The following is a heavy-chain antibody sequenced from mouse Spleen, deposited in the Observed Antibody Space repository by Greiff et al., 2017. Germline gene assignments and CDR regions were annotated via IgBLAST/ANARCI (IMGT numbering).Heavy chain of an antibody. CDR2: ISSGGSYT. V-gene: IGHV5-6*02. Sequence: EVKLVESGGDLVKPGGSLKLSCAASGFTFSSYGMSWVRQTPDKRLEWVATISSGGSYTYYPDSVKGRFTISRDNAKNTLYLQMSSLKSEDTAMYYCARHPRYDLDYWGQGTTLTVSS. D-gene: IGHD2-14*01. CDR3: ARHPRYDLDY. CDR1: GFTFSSYG. J-gene: IGHJ2*01.